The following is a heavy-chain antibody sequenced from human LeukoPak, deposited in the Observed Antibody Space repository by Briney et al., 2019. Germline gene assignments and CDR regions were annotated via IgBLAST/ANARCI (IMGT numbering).Heavy chain of an antibody. CDR2: IHYSGST. J-gene: IGHJ5*02. CDR3: ARNYGSGSYYNQNWFDP. Sequence: SETLSLTCTVSGGSVSSGSYYWSWIRPPPGKGLEWIGHIHYSGSTNYNPSLKSRVTTSVDTSKNHFSLKLSSVTATDTAVYYCARNYGSGSYYNQNWFDPWGQGTLVTVSS. CDR1: GGSVSSGSYY. D-gene: IGHD3-10*01. V-gene: IGHV4-61*03.